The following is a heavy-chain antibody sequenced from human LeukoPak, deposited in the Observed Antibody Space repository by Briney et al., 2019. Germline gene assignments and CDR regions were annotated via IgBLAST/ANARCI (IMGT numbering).Heavy chain of an antibody. CDR1: GGSVSIGSYY. CDR2: IYVSGTT. D-gene: IGHD3-10*01. Sequence: SETLSLTCTVSGGSVSIGSYYWSWIRQPAGKGLEWIGRIYVSGTTDYHPSLKSRVTISLDTSKNQFSLHLSSVTAADTAVYYCARPLMVRGVIRVDAFDIWGQGTMVTVSS. V-gene: IGHV4-61*10. CDR3: ARPLMVRGVIRVDAFDI. J-gene: IGHJ3*02.